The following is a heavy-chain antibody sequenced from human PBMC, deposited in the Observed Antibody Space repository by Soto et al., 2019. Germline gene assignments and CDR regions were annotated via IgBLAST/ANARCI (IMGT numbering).Heavy chain of an antibody. CDR2: IIPIFGTA. CDR3: ARSRSYDSSSYVDY. J-gene: IGHJ4*02. CDR1: GGTFRSYA. D-gene: IGHD3-22*01. V-gene: IGHV1-69*12. Sequence: QVQLVQSGAEVKKPGSSVKVSCKASGGTFRSYAISWVRQAPGHGLEWMGGIIPIFGTANYAQKFQGRVTITADESTSTSYMELSSLRAEDTAVYYCARSRSYDSSSYVDYWGQGTLVTVSS.